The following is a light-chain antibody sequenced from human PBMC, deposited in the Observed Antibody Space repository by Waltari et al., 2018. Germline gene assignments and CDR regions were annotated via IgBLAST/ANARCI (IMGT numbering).Light chain of an antibody. CDR1: QYVSSN. V-gene: IGKV3-15*01. CDR3: QQYNNWPPLT. CDR2: DAS. J-gene: IGKJ4*01. Sequence: EIVMTQSPATLSVSPGERATLSCRASQYVSSNLAWYQQEPGQAPRLLIYDASTRATGIPARFSGSGSGTEFTLTISSLQSEDFAVYYCQQYNNWPPLTFGGGTKVEIK.